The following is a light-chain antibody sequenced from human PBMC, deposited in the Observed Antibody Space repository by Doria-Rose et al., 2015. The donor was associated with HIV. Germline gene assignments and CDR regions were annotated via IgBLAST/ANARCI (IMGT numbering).Light chain of an antibody. CDR1: SSNIGAGFD. CDR2: GNT. CDR3: QSYDSRLSVYV. Sequence: QPGLTQPPSVSGAPGQRVAISCTGSSSNIGAGFDVNWYPQFPGTAPKLLIHGNTNRPSGVPDRFSGSKSGTSASQAISGLRAEDEADYYCQSYDSRLSVYVFGTGTKVTVL. V-gene: IGLV1-40*01. J-gene: IGLJ1*01.